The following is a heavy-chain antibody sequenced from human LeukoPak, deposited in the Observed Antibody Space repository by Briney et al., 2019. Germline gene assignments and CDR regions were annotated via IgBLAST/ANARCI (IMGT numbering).Heavy chain of an antibody. J-gene: IGHJ4*02. CDR2: ISSSGSTI. Sequence: PGGSLRLSCAASGFTFSDYYMSWIRQAPGKGLEWVSYISSSGSTIYYADSVKGRFTISRENSENTVWLHVSSLGPEDTAVYYCARDPRGPTGYDSPGRDSFDYWGQGTLVTVSS. D-gene: IGHD3-22*01. CDR3: ARDPRGPTGYDSPGRDSFDY. V-gene: IGHV3-11*04. CDR1: GFTFSDYY.